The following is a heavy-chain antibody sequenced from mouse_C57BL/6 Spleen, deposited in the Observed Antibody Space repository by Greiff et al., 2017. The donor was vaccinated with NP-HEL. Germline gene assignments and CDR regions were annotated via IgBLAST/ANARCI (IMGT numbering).Heavy chain of an antibody. J-gene: IGHJ1*03. V-gene: IGHV1-81*01. CDR3: ARKVNWDGYFDV. Sequence: QVQLQQSGAELARPGASVKLSCKASGYTFTSYGISWVKQRTGQGLEWIGEIYPRSGNTYYNEKFKGKATLTADKSSSTAYMELRSLTSEDSVVYFCARKVNWDGYFDVWGTGTTVTVSS. CDR1: GYTFTSYG. CDR2: IYPRSGNT. D-gene: IGHD4-1*01.